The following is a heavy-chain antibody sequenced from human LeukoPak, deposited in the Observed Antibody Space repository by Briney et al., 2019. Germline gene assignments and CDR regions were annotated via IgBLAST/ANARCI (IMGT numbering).Heavy chain of an antibody. CDR3: ARGAKWAYYFDY. J-gene: IGHJ4*02. Sequence: GGSLRLSCAASAFTFNTYWMHWVRQVPGRGLEWVSRINGNESSTNYADSVKGRFTISRDNAKDTLYLHMNSLTAEDTAVYYCARGAKWAYYFDYWGQGNLVTVSS. CDR1: AFTFNTYW. CDR2: INGNESST. V-gene: IGHV3-74*01. D-gene: IGHD1-26*01.